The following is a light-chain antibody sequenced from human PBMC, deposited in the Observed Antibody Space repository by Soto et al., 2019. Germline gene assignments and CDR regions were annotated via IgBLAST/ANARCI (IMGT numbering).Light chain of an antibody. CDR3: CSYAGSRIV. Sequence: QSALTQPASVSGSPGQSITISCTGTSSDVGSYNLVSWYQQHPGKAPKLMIYEVGQRPSGVSNRFSGSKSGNTASLTISGLQAEDDADYYCCSYAGSRIVFGGGTKLTVL. CDR2: EVG. V-gene: IGLV2-23*02. J-gene: IGLJ2*01. CDR1: SSDVGSYNL.